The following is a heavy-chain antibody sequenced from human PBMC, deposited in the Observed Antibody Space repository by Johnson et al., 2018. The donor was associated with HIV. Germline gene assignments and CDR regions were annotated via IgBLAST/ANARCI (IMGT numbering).Heavy chain of an antibody. CDR1: GFTFSSYA. D-gene: IGHD3-16*01. CDR3: AKDFRAVRVGGQAFDI. CDR2: ISYDGSNK. J-gene: IGHJ3*02. Sequence: QVKLVESGGGVVQPGRSLRLSCAASGFTFSSYAMHWVRQAPGKGLEWVAVISYDGSNKYYADSVKGRFTISRDNSKNTLYLQMNSLRAEDTALYYCAKDFRAVRVGGQAFDIWGQGTMVTVSA. V-gene: IGHV3-30-3*01.